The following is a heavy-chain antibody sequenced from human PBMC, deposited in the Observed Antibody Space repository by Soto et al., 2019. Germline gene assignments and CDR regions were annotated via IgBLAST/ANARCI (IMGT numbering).Heavy chain of an antibody. CDR1: GGSFSGYY. CDR3: ARALLASSSSASYWYFDL. D-gene: IGHD6-6*01. J-gene: IGHJ2*01. CDR2: INHSGST. Sequence: SETLSLTCAVYGGSFSGYYWSWIRQPPGKGLEWIGEINHSGSTNYNTSLKIRVTISVDTSKNQFSLKVSSVTAADTAVYYCARALLASSSSASYWYFDLWGRGTLVTVSS. V-gene: IGHV4-34*01.